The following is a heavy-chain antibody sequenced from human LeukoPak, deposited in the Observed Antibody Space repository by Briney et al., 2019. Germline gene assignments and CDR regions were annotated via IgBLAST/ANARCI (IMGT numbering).Heavy chain of an antibody. CDR2: ISAYNGNT. CDR3: ARAGYYDSSGQLHY. Sequence: GASVKVSCKASGYTFTSYGISWVRQAPGQGLEWMGWISAYNGNTNYAQKLQGRVTMTTDTSTSTAYMELRSLRSDDTAVYSCARAGYYDSSGQLHYWGQGTLVTVSS. J-gene: IGHJ4*02. V-gene: IGHV1-18*01. D-gene: IGHD3-22*01. CDR1: GYTFTSYG.